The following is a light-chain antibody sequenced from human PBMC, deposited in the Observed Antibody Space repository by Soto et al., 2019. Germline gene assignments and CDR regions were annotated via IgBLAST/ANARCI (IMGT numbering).Light chain of an antibody. V-gene: IGKV3-20*01. CDR2: GAS. J-gene: IGKJ3*01. Sequence: EIVLTQSPGTLSLSPGERATLSCRASQSVSSSYLAWYQQKPGQAPRLLIYGASARATGIPDSFSGSGSGTDFTLTISRLEPEDFAVYYCQQYRSSPLFTFGPGTKVDIK. CDR3: QQYRSSPLFT. CDR1: QSVSSSY.